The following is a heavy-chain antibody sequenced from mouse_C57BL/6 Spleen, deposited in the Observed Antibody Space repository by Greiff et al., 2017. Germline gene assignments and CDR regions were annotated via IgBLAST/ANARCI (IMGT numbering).Heavy chain of an antibody. Sequence: QVQLKQSGPELVKPGASVKISCKASGYAFSSSWMNWVKQRPGKGLEWIGRIYPGDGDTNYNGKFKGKATLTADKSSSTAYMQLSSLTSEDSAVYFCARSAPNYYGSSYEYFDVWGTGTTVTVSS. D-gene: IGHD1-1*01. CDR2: IYPGDGDT. CDR3: ARSAPNYYGSSYEYFDV. V-gene: IGHV1-82*01. J-gene: IGHJ1*03. CDR1: GYAFSSSW.